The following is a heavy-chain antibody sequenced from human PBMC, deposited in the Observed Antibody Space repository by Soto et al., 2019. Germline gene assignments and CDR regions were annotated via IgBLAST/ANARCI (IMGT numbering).Heavy chain of an antibody. J-gene: IGHJ4*02. D-gene: IGHD6-19*01. CDR3: ARYAAVAGILDY. CDR2: IFYSGST. CDR1: GGSISSSSYK. Sequence: SETLSLTCTVSGGSISSSSYKWGWIRQPPGKSLEWIGNIFYSGSTYYNPSLKSRVTLSVDTSKDQFSLTLSSVTAADTAVYYCARYAAVAGILDYWGQGTLVTVSS. V-gene: IGHV4-39*01.